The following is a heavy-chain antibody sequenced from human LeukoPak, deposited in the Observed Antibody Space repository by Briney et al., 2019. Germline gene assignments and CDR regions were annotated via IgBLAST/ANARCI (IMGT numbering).Heavy chain of an antibody. CDR2: ISSGGDTK. D-gene: IGHD3-10*01. CDR1: EFVFSDYY. Sequence: GGSLRLSCAASEFVFSDYYMSWVRQAPGKGLEWVSYISSGGDTKYYADSVKGRFTISRDNAKNSLYLQMNNMRAEDTAVYYCAREMGGDYGSGTFFDLWGQGNMVTVSS. V-gene: IGHV3-11*01. J-gene: IGHJ4*02. CDR3: AREMGGDYGSGTFFDL.